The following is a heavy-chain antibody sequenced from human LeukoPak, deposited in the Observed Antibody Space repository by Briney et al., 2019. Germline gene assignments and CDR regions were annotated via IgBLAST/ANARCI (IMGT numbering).Heavy chain of an antibody. CDR2: VNRDGSET. J-gene: IGHJ6*02. CDR3: AGNNGMDV. CDR1: GFALSSHW. V-gene: IGHV3-7*03. Sequence: GGSLRLSCAASGFALSSHWMTWVRQVPGRGPEWVANVNRDGSETYYLDSVKGRFTISKDNAKNSLYLQMNSLRAEDAALYHCAGNNGMDVWGQGTTVIVSS.